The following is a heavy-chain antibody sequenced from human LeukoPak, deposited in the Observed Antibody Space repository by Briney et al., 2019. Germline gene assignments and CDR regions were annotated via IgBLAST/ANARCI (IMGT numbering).Heavy chain of an antibody. CDR2: IYSGGST. CDR1: GFTVSSNY. V-gene: IGHV3-53*01. D-gene: IGHD2-15*01. CDR3: ARDFTPVAATNYYGMDV. Sequence: PGGSLRLSCAASGFTVSSNYMSWVRQAPGKGLEWVSVIYSGGSTYYADSVKGRFTISRDNSKNTLYLQMNSLRAEDTAVYFCARDFTPVAATNYYGMDVWGQGTTVTVSS. J-gene: IGHJ6*02.